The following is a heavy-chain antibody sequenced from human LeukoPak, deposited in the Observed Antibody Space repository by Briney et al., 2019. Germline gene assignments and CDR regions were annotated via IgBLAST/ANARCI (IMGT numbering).Heavy chain of an antibody. V-gene: IGHV3-21*01. CDR3: ARGHTAVTRHFDF. CDR1: GFTFTTYS. Sequence: GGSLRLSCEASGFTFTTYSMTWVRQAPGKGLEWVSIISSGSSAIFPADALKGRFTISRDDAKNLLYLDMNSLRAEDTAVYYCARGHTAVTRHFDFWGQGTLVTVSS. CDR2: ISSGSSAI. J-gene: IGHJ4*02. D-gene: IGHD4-17*01.